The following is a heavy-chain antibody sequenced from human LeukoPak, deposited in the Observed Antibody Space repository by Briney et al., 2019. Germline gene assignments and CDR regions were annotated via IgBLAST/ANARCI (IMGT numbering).Heavy chain of an antibody. CDR1: GGSISSYY. D-gene: IGHD3-22*01. Sequence: PSETLSLTCNVSGGSISSYYWSWIRQPPGKGLDWIGYIHYGGSTNYNPSLKSRVTISVDTSKNQFSLNLSSVTAADTAVYYCARRVYSSGWFDPWGQGTLVTVSS. V-gene: IGHV4-59*08. J-gene: IGHJ5*02. CDR3: ARRVYSSGWFDP. CDR2: IHYGGST.